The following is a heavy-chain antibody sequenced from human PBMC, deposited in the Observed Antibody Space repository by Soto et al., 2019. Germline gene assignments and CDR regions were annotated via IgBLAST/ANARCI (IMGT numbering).Heavy chain of an antibody. Sequence: GASVKVSCKASGYTFTGYYMHWVRQAPGQGLEWMGWINPNSGGTNYAQKFQGRVTMTRDTSISTAYMELSRLRSDDTAVYYCARYRVVVVPADIDYYGMDVWGQGTTVTVSS. J-gene: IGHJ6*02. D-gene: IGHD2-2*02. CDR2: INPNSGGT. CDR3: ARYRVVVVPADIDYYGMDV. CDR1: GYTFTGYY. V-gene: IGHV1-2*02.